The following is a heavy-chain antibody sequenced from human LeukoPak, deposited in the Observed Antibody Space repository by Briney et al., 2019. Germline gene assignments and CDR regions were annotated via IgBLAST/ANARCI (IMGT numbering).Heavy chain of an antibody. V-gene: IGHV3-11*06. J-gene: IGHJ5*02. CDR1: GFTFRDYY. D-gene: IGHD3/OR15-3a*01. Sequence: PGGSLRLSCAASGFTFRDYYMSWIRQAPGKGLEWVSYISSSSSYTNYADSVKGRFTISRDNAKNSLYLQMNSLRAEDTAVYYCARVGLQLAWFDPWGQGTLVTVSS. CDR2: ISSSSSYT. CDR3: ARVGLQLAWFDP.